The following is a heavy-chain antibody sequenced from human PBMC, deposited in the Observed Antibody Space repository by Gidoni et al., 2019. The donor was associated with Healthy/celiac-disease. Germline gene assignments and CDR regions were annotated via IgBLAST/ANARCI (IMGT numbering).Heavy chain of an antibody. D-gene: IGHD3-3*01. CDR3: ARSRITIFGVAPGAFDI. CDR2: IIPIFGTA. Sequence: EVKKPGSSVKVSCKASGGTFSSYAISWVRQAPGQGLEWMGGIIPIFGTANYAQKFQGRVTITADESTSTAYMELSSLRSEDTAVYYCARSRITIFGVAPGAFDIWGQGTMVTVSS. J-gene: IGHJ3*02. V-gene: IGHV1-69*01. CDR1: GGTFSSYA.